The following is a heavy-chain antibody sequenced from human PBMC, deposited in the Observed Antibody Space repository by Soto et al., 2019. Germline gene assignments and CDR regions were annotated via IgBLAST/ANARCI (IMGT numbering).Heavy chain of an antibody. CDR1: GFTFNNYA. D-gene: IGHD3-10*01. CDR2: ISGGGATT. J-gene: IGHJ4*02. Sequence: EVQLLESGGGLVQPGGSLRLSCAASGFTFNNYAMSWVRQAPGKGLEWVSAISGGGATTSYADSVKGRFTVSRDGSKNTLYLQMNRLRAEDTAVYYCAKGRGGSGSLTPRVDFWGQGTLVTVSS. CDR3: AKGRGGSGSLTPRVDF. V-gene: IGHV3-23*01.